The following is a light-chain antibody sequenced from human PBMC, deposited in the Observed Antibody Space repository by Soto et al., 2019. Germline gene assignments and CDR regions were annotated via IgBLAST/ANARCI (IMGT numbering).Light chain of an antibody. CDR3: QPYGSSPYP. Sequence: EIVLTQSPGTLSLSPGERATLSCRASQSVSSSYLAWYQQKPGQAPRLLIYGACSRATGIPDRFSGSGSGTELPLTIPRLEPEDFGMSYRQPYGSSPYPVGQGTRLETK. CDR1: QSVSSSY. CDR2: GAC. V-gene: IGKV3-20*01. J-gene: IGKJ2*01.